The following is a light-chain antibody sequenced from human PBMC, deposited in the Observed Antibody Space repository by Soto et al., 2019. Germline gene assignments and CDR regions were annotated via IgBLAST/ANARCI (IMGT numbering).Light chain of an antibody. J-gene: IGKJ1*01. CDR1: QSVSSSY. V-gene: IGKV3-20*01. Sequence: ESVLTQSPGTLSLSPVERATLSCRASQSVSSSYLAWYQQKPGQAPRLLIYGASSRTTGIPDRFSGSGSGTDFTLTISRLEPEDFAVYYCQQYGSSPTFGQGTKVDIK. CDR3: QQYGSSPT. CDR2: GAS.